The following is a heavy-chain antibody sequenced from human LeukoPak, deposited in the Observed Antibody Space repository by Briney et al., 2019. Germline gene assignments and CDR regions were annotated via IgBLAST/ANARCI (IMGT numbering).Heavy chain of an antibody. CDR3: ARATTGTTLNWFDP. CDR2: INHSGST. CDR1: GGSFSGYY. V-gene: IGHV4-34*01. Sequence: SETLSLTCAVYGGSFSGYYWSWIRQPPGKGLEWIGEINHSGSTNYNPSLKSRVSISVDTSKNQFSLKLRSVTAADTAVYYCARATTGTTLNWFDPWGQGTLVIVPS. D-gene: IGHD1-1*01. J-gene: IGHJ5*02.